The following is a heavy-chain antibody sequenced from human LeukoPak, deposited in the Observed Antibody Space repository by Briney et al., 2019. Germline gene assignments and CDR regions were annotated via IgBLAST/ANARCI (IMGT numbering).Heavy chain of an antibody. J-gene: IGHJ4*02. CDR3: ASHGERWLQLRYFDY. D-gene: IGHD5-24*01. Sequence: GGSLRLSCAASGFTFSSYAMSWVRQAPGKGLEWVSAISGSGGSTYYADSVKGRFTISRDNSKNTLYLQMNSLRAEDTAVYYCASHGERWLQLRYFDYWGQGTLVTVSS. CDR2: ISGSGGST. V-gene: IGHV3-23*01. CDR1: GFTFSSYA.